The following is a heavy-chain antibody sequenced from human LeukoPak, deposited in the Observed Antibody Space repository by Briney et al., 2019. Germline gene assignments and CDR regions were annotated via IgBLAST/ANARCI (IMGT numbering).Heavy chain of an antibody. CDR1: GFTFSSYG. CDR3: ARAPSRVVATKWFDP. J-gene: IGHJ5*02. D-gene: IGHD5-12*01. Sequence: PGGSLRLSCAASGFTFSSYGMHWVRQAPGKGLEWVAVIWYDGSNKYYADSVKGRFTISRDNSKNTLYLQMNSLRVEDTAVYYCARAPSRVVATKWFDPWGQGTLVTVSS. CDR2: IWYDGSNK. V-gene: IGHV3-33*01.